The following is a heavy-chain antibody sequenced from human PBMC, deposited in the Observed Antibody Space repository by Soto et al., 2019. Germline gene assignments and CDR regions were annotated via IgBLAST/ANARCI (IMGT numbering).Heavy chain of an antibody. CDR1: GGSISSYY. D-gene: IGHD6-13*01. CDR3: ARDVGSSSLAWFDP. V-gene: IGHV4-59*01. J-gene: IGHJ5*02. CDR2: IYYSGST. Sequence: SETLSLTCTVSGGSISSYYWSWIRQPPGKGLEWIGYIYYSGSTNYNPSLKSRVTISVDTSKNQFSLKLSSVTAADTAVYYCARDVGSSSLAWFDPWGQGTLVTVSS.